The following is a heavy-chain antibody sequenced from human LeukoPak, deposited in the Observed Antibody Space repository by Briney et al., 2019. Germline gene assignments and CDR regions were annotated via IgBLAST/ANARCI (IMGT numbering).Heavy chain of an antibody. D-gene: IGHD3-22*01. Sequence: PSETLSLTCAVSGYSISSGYYWGWIRQPPGKGLEWIGSIYHSGSTYYNPSLKSRVTISVDTSKNQFSLKLSSVTAADTAVYYCARGSSGYYPRFDYWGQGTLVTISS. V-gene: IGHV4-38-2*01. J-gene: IGHJ4*02. CDR1: GYSISSGYY. CDR2: IYHSGST. CDR3: ARGSSGYYPRFDY.